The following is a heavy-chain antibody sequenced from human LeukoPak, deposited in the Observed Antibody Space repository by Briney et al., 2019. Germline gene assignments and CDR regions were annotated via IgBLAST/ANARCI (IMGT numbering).Heavy chain of an antibody. D-gene: IGHD1-20*01. CDR2: INPSGGST. CDR1: GYTFTSYY. Sequence: GASVKVSCKASGYTFTSYYMHWVRQAPGQGLEWMGIINPSGGSTSYAQKFQGRVTMTRDTSTSTVYMELSSLRSEDTAVYYCAREGLTGMTPGGWFDPWGQGTLVTVPS. V-gene: IGHV1-46*01. J-gene: IGHJ5*02. CDR3: AREGLTGMTPGGWFDP.